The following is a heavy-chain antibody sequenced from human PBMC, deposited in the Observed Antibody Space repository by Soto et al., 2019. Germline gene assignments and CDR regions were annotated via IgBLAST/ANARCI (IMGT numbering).Heavy chain of an antibody. CDR1: GDSISRGYH. Sequence: ASETLSLTCAVSGDSISRGYHWAWIRQPPGKGLEWVSAISGSGGSTYYADSVKGRFTISRDNSKNTLYLQMNSLRAEDTAVYYCAKDLRLHEYNWFDPWGQGTLVTVSS. CDR2: ISGSGGST. CDR3: AKDLRLHEYNWFDP. D-gene: IGHD4-17*01. J-gene: IGHJ5*02. V-gene: IGHV3-23*01.